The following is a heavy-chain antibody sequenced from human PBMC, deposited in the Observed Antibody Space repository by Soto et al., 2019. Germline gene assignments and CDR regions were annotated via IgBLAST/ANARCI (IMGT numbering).Heavy chain of an antibody. CDR3: ARGLARYYFDY. CDR2: IWYDGSNK. CDR1: GFTFSSYG. Sequence: QVQLVESGGGVVQPGRSLRLSCAASGFTFSSYGMHWVRQAPGKGLEWVAVIWYDGSNKYYADSVKGRFTISRDNSKNTLYLQMNSLRAEDTAVYYCARGLARYYFDYWGQGTLVTVSS. J-gene: IGHJ4*02. V-gene: IGHV3-33*01.